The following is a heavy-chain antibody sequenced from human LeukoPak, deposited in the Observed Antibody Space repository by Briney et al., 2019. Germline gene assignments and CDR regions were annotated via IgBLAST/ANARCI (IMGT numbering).Heavy chain of an antibody. CDR1: GGSIRSYY. Sequence: SETLSLTCTVSGGSIRSYYWSWIRQPPGKGLEWIGYIYDSGNTNYNPSLKSQVTISVDTSKNQFSLKLSSVTAADTAVYYCAGGYSLYYFHYWGQGTLVTVSS. CDR3: AGGYSLYYFHY. CDR2: IYDSGNT. J-gene: IGHJ4*02. D-gene: IGHD5-18*01. V-gene: IGHV4-59*01.